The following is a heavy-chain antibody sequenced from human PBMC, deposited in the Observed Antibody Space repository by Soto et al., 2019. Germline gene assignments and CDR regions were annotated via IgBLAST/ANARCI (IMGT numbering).Heavy chain of an antibody. CDR3: ARLGHPGH. CDR1: GGSLRNSV. V-gene: IGHV1-69*01. CDR2: VIPILGTA. J-gene: IGHJ4*02. Sequence: QVQLVQSGAEVKKPGSSVKVSCTASGGSLRNSVISWVRQAPAQRLEWMGGVIPILGTANYEQKFQGRVTMNADEATSTAYMDLRRLRPDDTAVYYCARLGHPGHWGPGTLVIVSS.